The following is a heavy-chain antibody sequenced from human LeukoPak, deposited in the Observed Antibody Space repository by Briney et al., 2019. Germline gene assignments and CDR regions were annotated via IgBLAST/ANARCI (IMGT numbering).Heavy chain of an antibody. CDR3: ASTWAPIAAAEGWFDP. J-gene: IGHJ5*02. CDR2: INPNSGGT. CDR1: GYTFTSYY. V-gene: IGHV1-2*02. Sequence: ASVKVSCKASGYTFTSYYMHWVRQAPGQGLEWMGWINPNSGGTNYAQKFQGRVTMTRDTSISTAYMGLSRLRSDDTAVYYCASTWAPIAAAEGWFDPWGQGTLVTVSS. D-gene: IGHD6-13*01.